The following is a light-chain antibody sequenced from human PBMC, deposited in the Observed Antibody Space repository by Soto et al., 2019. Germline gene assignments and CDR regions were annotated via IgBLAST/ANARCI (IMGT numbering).Light chain of an antibody. CDR3: QQHDKLPPA. J-gene: IGKJ1*01. CDR1: QAISSN. V-gene: IGKV3-15*01. CDR2: GAS. Sequence: EIVMTQSPATLSVSRGERATLSCRANQAISSNLAWYQQKPGQAPRLLIYGASTRATGIPDRFSGSGAGTNFSLTISSLQSEDFAVYYCQQHDKLPPAFGQGTKVDIK.